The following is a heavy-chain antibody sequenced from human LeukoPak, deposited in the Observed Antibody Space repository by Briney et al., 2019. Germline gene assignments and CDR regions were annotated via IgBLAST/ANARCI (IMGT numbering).Heavy chain of an antibody. J-gene: IGHJ5*02. CDR2: IYYSGST. CDR1: GGSFSGYY. CDR3: ARRITRKNWFDP. V-gene: IGHV4-59*08. D-gene: IGHD3-10*01. Sequence: SETLSLTCAVYGGSFSGYYWSWIRQPPGKGLEWIGYIYYSGSTNYNPSLKSRVTISVDTSKNQFSLKLSSVTAADTAVYYCARRITRKNWFDPWGQGTLVTVSS.